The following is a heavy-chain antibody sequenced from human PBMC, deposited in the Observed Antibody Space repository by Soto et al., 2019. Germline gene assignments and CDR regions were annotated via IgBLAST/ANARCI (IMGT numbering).Heavy chain of an antibody. J-gene: IGHJ5*02. V-gene: IGHV4-59*08. CDR1: GGSISSYY. CDR3: ARQAPFDYDFWSGYSDRPTNWFDP. Sequence: PSETLSLTCTVSGGSISSYYWSWIRQPPGKGLEWIGYIYYSGSTNYNPSLKSRVTISVDTSKNQFSLKLSSVTAADTAVYYCARQAPFDYDFWSGYSDRPTNWFDPWGQGTLVTVSS. D-gene: IGHD3-3*01. CDR2: IYYSGST.